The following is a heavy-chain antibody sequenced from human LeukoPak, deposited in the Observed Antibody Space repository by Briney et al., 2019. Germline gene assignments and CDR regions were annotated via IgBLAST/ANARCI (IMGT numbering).Heavy chain of an antibody. CDR3: AAGMVLLGSRSPYFDH. CDR1: GFTFTSSA. J-gene: IGHJ4*02. CDR2: IVVGSGNT. D-gene: IGHD2-15*01. V-gene: IGHV1-58*01. Sequence: SVKVSCKASGFTFTSSAVQWVRQARGQRLEWIGWIVVGSGNTNYAQKFQERVTITRDMSTSTAYMELSSLRSEDTAVYYCAAGMVLLGSRSPYFDHGGQGPLVTVSS.